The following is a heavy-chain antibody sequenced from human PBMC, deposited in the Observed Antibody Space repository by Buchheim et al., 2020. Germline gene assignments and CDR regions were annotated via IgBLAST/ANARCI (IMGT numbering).Heavy chain of an antibody. J-gene: IGHJ4*02. Sequence: QLQLQESGLGLVKPSQTLSLTCAVSGCSISSGGYSWSWIRQRPGKGLEWIGYLYHSRSTYYNPSLKSRVTISVDRIKNQYSLKLSSVTAADTAVYYCARRTTRNYYFDYWGQGTL. CDR3: ARRTTRNYYFDY. CDR1: GCSISSGGYS. V-gene: IGHV4-30-2*01. D-gene: IGHD4-17*01. CDR2: LYHSRST.